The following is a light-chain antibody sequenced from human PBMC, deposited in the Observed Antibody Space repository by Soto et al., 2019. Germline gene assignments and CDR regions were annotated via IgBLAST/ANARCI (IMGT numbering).Light chain of an antibody. V-gene: IGLV1-40*01. CDR1: SSNIGAGYD. J-gene: IGLJ2*01. CDR2: GNS. Sequence: VVTQPPSVSGAPGQRVTISCTGSSSNIGAGYDVHWYQQLPGTAPKLLIYGNSNRPSGVPDRFSGSKSGTSASLAITGLQAEDEADYYCQSYDSRLSGSGVFGGGTKLTVL. CDR3: QSYDSRLSGSGV.